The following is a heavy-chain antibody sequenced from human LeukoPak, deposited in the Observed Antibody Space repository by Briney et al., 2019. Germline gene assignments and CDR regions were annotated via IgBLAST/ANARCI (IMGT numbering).Heavy chain of an antibody. CDR2: IYYSGST. CDR1: GGSISSYY. CDR3: ASTTPAVAGTAYYFDY. V-gene: IGHV4-59*01. D-gene: IGHD6-19*01. J-gene: IGHJ4*02. Sequence: PSETLSLTCTVSGGSISSYYWSWIRQPPGKGLEWIGYIYYSGSTNYNPSLKSRVTISVDTSKNQFSLKLSSVTAADTAVYYCASTTPAVAGTAYYFDYWGQGTLVTVSS.